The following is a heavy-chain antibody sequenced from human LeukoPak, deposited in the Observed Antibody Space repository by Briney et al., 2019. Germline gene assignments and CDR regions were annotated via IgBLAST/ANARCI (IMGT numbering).Heavy chain of an antibody. J-gene: IGHJ6*04. CDR2: ISAYNGNT. CDR1: GYTFTSYG. Sequence: ASVKVSCKASGYTFTSYGISWVRQAPGQGLEWMGWISAYNGNTNYAQKFQGRVTMTRGTSISTAYMELSRLRSDDTAVYYCARESGAAGTMDVWGKGTTVTVSS. D-gene: IGHD6-13*01. CDR3: ARESGAAGTMDV. V-gene: IGHV1-18*01.